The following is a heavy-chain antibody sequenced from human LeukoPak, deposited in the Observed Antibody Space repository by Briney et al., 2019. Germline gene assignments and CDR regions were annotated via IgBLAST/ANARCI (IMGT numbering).Heavy chain of an antibody. CDR2: INPNGGFT. D-gene: IGHD2-2*01. J-gene: IGHJ4*02. Sequence: ASVKVSCKASGYTFTSYYMHWVRQAPGQGLEWMGIINPNGGFTTYAQKFQGRVTMTRDTSTSTVYMEPSSLRSEDTAVYYCAREDIVVVPAAVLGYWGQGTLVTVSS. CDR1: GYTFTSYY. V-gene: IGHV1-46*01. CDR3: AREDIVVVPAAVLGY.